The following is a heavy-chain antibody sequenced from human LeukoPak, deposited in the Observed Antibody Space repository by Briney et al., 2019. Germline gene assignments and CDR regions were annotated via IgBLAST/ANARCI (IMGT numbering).Heavy chain of an antibody. Sequence: GASVKVSCKASGGTFSSYAISWVRQAPGQGLEWMGGIIPIFGTANYAQKFQGRVTITADKSTSTAYMELSSLRSEDTAVYYCARKSYYYDSSGTNNYYYYMDVWGKGTTVTVSS. D-gene: IGHD3-22*01. J-gene: IGHJ6*03. CDR2: IIPIFGTA. CDR3: ARKSYYYDSSGTNNYYYYMDV. V-gene: IGHV1-69*06. CDR1: GGTFSSYA.